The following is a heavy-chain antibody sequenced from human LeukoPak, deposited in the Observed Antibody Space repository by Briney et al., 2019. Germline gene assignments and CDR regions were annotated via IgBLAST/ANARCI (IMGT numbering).Heavy chain of an antibody. CDR1: GYTFTGYY. CDR2: INPNSGGT. CDR3: ASYSDSSGYFDTRNDAFDI. J-gene: IGHJ3*02. Sequence: GASVKVSCKASGYTFTGYYMHWVRQAPGQGLEWMGWINPNSGGTNYAQKFQGRVTMTRDTSISTAYMELSRLRSDDTAVYYCASYSDSSGYFDTRNDAFDIWGQGTIVTVSS. D-gene: IGHD3-22*01. V-gene: IGHV1-2*02.